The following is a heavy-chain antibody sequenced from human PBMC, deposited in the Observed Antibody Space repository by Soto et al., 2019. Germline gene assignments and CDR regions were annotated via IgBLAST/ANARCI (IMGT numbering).Heavy chain of an antibody. CDR1: GGSISTVDYW. CDR2: IYDGGRT. D-gene: IGHD3-16*01. J-gene: IGHJ4*02. Sequence: QVQLQESGPGLVKPSQTLSLTCTVSGGSISTVDYWWSWIRQSPDMGLEWIGHIYDGGRTYNNPSLESRVTRSVDTSRSQLSRTLSSVSAADTAVYYCARGPSGVKVDSWGQGTLVTVSS. CDR3: ARGPSGVKVDS. V-gene: IGHV4-30-4*01.